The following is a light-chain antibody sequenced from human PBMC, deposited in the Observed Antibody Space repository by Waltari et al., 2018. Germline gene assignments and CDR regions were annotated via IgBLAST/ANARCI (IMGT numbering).Light chain of an antibody. CDR2: QDT. CDR1: KLGDKY. V-gene: IGLV3-1*01. Sequence: SYELTQPPSVSVSPGQTASITCSGDKLGDKYASWYQQKPGQSPVLVIYQDTKRPSGIPALFSGSNSGNTATLTISGTQGMDEADYYCLAWDSSTAWVFGGGTKLTVL. J-gene: IGLJ3*02. CDR3: LAWDSSTAWV.